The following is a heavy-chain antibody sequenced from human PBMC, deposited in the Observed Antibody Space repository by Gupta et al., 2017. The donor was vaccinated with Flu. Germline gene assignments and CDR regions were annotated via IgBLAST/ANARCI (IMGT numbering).Heavy chain of an antibody. V-gene: IGHV4-59*01. CDR2: IYYSGST. CDR1: GGSISRYY. J-gene: IGHJ5*02. Sequence: QVQLQESGPGLVKPSETLSLTCTVSGGSISRYYWSWIRQPPGKGLEWIGYIYYSGSTNYYPSLKSRVTISVDTSKNQFSLKLSSVTAADTAVYYWARDQSGSYYPWGQGTLVTVSS. CDR3: ARDQSGSYYP. D-gene: IGHD1-26*01.